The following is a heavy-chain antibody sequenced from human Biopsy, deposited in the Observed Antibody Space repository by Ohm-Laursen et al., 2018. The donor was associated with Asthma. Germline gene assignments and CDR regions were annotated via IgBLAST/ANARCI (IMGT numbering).Heavy chain of an antibody. J-gene: IGHJ4*02. CDR2: IYSGGTS. V-gene: IGHV3-53*01. CDR1: GFTVSRDH. Sequence: SLRLSCSASGFTVSRDHMFWVRQAPGKGLEWVSVIYSGGTSDTADSVRGRFTIPRDFYKNTLYPQMDSLRAEDTAVYYCARGDSSGWSHYYFDYWGQGTLVTVSS. CDR3: ARGDSSGWSHYYFDY. D-gene: IGHD6-19*01.